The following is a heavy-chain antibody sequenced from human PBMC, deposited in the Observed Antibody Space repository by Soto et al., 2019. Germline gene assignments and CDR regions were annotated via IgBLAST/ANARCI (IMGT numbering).Heavy chain of an antibody. CDR1: GGSISSSSYY. V-gene: IGHV4-39*01. CDR3: ARHDLLSHVRPNDAFDI. D-gene: IGHD1-1*01. CDR2: IYYSGST. Sequence: QLQLQESGPGLVKPSETLSLTCTVSGGSISSSSYYWGWIRQPPGKGLEWIGSIYYSGSTYYNPSLKSRVTISVDTSKNQFSLKLSSVTAADTAVYYCARHDLLSHVRPNDAFDIWGQGTMVTVSS. J-gene: IGHJ3*02.